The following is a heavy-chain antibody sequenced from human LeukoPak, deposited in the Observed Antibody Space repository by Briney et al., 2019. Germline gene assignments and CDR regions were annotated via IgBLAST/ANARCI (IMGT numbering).Heavy chain of an antibody. CDR3: TTDYPHYYDSSGYTGPHWFDP. D-gene: IGHD3-22*01. CDR2: MKSKTDCGTT. V-gene: IGHV3-15*01. Sequence: GGSLRLSCAATGFTFSNAWMSWVRQAPGKGLEWVGRMKSKTDCGTTDYAAPVKGRFTISRDDSKNTLYLQMNSLKTEDTAVYYCTTDYPHYYDSSGYTGPHWFDPWGQGTLVTVSS. CDR1: GFTFSNAW. J-gene: IGHJ5*02.